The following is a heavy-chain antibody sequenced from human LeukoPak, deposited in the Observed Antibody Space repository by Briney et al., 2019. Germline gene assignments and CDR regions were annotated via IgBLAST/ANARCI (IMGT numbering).Heavy chain of an antibody. Sequence: SETLSLTCTVSGGSISSSSYYWGWIRQPPGKGLEWIGSIYYSGSTYYNPSLKSRVTISVDTSKNQFSLKLSSVTAADTAVYYGATSGVRGSDAFDIWGQGTMVTVSS. D-gene: IGHD3-10*02. CDR1: GGSISSSSYY. CDR2: IYYSGST. J-gene: IGHJ3*02. CDR3: ATSGVRGSDAFDI. V-gene: IGHV4-39*01.